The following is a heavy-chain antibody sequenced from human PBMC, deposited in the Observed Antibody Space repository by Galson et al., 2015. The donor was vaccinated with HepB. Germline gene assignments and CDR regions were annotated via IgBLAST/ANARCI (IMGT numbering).Heavy chain of an antibody. CDR1: GFTFSSYS. D-gene: IGHD1-26*01. CDR2: ISSSSSYI. J-gene: IGHJ3*02. Sequence: SLRLSCAASGFTFSSYSMNWVRQAPGKGLEWVSSISSSSSYIYYADSVKGRFTISRDNAKNSLYLQMNSLRAEDTAVYYCARMIVGATRYAFDIWGQGTMVTVSS. CDR3: ARMIVGATRYAFDI. V-gene: IGHV3-21*01.